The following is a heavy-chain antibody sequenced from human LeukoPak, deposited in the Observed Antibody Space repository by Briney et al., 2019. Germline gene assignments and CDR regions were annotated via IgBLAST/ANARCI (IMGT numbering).Heavy chain of an antibody. Sequence: SETLSLTCTVYGESFSAYYWTWIRQPPGKGLEWIGSIYYSKNTYYNPSLKSRVTISADTSKNQFSLTLGSVSATDTAVYYCVSPRGFSYGYFDYWGQGTLVTVSS. CDR2: IYYSKNT. CDR1: GESFSAYY. V-gene: IGHV4-34*01. J-gene: IGHJ4*02. CDR3: VSPRGFSYGYFDY. D-gene: IGHD5-18*01.